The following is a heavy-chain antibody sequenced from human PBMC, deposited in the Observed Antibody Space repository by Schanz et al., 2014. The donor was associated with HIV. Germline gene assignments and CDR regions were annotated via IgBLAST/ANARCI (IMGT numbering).Heavy chain of an antibody. CDR2: ISSGGTTI. J-gene: IGHJ5*02. D-gene: IGHD3-16*02. CDR1: GFTFSDYY. V-gene: IGHV3-11*01. Sequence: QVQLVESGGGLVKAGGSLRLSCAASGFTFSDYYMNWIRQAPGKGLEWVSYISSGGTTIYYADSVKGRFTVSRDNAKNSLYLQMNSLRAEDTAVYYCAKVDDYVWGSYRGYNWFDPWGQGTLVTVSS. CDR3: AKVDDYVWGSYRGYNWFDP.